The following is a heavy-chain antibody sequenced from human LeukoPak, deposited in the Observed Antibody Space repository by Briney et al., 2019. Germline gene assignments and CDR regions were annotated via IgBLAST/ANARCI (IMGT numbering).Heavy chain of an antibody. J-gene: IGHJ4*02. V-gene: IGHV3-43*02. D-gene: IGHD1-26*01. Sequence: GGSLRLSCSASGFTFDYYAMHWVRQAPGKGLEWVSLINRDGGSTYYADSVKGRFTISRDNSKNSLYLQMNSLRTEDTALYYCAKDYGWVGATNFDYWGQGTLVTVSS. CDR2: INRDGGST. CDR1: GFTFDYYA. CDR3: AKDYGWVGATNFDY.